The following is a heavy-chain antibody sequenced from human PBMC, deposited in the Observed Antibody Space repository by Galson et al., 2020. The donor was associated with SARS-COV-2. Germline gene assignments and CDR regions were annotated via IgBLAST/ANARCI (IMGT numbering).Heavy chain of an antibody. CDR3: ARILPSGYYDH. D-gene: IGHD1-1*01. CDR1: GFTXRXXX. CDR2: IXXXXXQX. J-gene: IGHJ4*02. Sequence: GGSLRLSCTASGFTXRXXXXXXXRQPPGRGLEWVXYIXXXXXQXXXVDSARGRFTISRDNVESSVYLQMNSLRAEDTAVYYCARILPSGYYDHWGQGTLVTVSS. V-gene: IGHV3-7*01.